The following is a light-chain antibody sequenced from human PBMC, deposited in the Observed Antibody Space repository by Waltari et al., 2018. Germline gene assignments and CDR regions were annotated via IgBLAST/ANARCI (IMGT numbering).Light chain of an antibody. Sequence: SYELTQPLSVSVALGQTARITCGGNNIGSKNVHWYQQKPGEGPVLVVYRDSNRPSGIPERFSGSNSGNTATLTISRAQAGDEADYYCQVWDSSIDVVFGGGTKLTVL. CDR3: QVWDSSIDVV. CDR2: RDS. V-gene: IGLV3-9*01. CDR1: NIGSKN. J-gene: IGLJ2*01.